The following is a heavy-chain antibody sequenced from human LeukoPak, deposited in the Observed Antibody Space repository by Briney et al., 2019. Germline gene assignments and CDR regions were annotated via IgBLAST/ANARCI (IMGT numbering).Heavy chain of an antibody. CDR1: GGSFSGYY. Sequence: SETLSLTCAVYGGSFSGYYWSWIRQPPGKGLEWIGEINHSGSTNYNPSLKSQVTISVDTSKNQFSLKLSSVTAADTAVYYCARRYSSSWPLDYWGQGTLVTVSS. V-gene: IGHV4-34*01. J-gene: IGHJ4*02. CDR3: ARRYSSSWPLDY. CDR2: INHSGST. D-gene: IGHD6-13*01.